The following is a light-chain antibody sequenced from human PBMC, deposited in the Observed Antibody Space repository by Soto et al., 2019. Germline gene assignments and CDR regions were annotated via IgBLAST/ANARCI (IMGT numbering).Light chain of an antibody. CDR2: EVS. CDR1: SSDIGNYDF. V-gene: IGLV2-14*01. Sequence: QSVLTQPASVSGSPGQSITISCTGTSSDIGNYDFVSWYQQVPGTAPKAMIYEVSSRPSGVSNRFSGSKSGNTASLTSSGLQAEDAAYYYCSSYTTSTSFILFGGGTQVTVL. CDR3: SSYTTSTSFIL. J-gene: IGLJ2*01.